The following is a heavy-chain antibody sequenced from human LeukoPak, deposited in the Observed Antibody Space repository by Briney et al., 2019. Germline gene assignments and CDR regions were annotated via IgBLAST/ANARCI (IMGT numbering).Heavy chain of an antibody. D-gene: IGHD5-18*01. Sequence: GGSLRLSCAASGFAFNEYNMHWVRQAPGKGLEWVTFIFYDGSSKKEADSVKGRFSISRDNSKNTVYLQMNSLRPENTAVYYCARDFSARYTIDYWGQGTLVTVSS. J-gene: IGHJ4*02. V-gene: IGHV3-30*04. CDR1: GFAFNEYN. CDR2: IFYDGSSK. CDR3: ARDFSARYTIDY.